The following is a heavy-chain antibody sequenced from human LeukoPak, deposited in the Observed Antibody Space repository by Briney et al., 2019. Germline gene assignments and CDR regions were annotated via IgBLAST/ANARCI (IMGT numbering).Heavy chain of an antibody. CDR1: GYTFTSYA. Sequence: ASVTVSSKASGYTFTSYAIHWVRQAPGQRLEWMGWISAGNGNTKYSQNFQGRVTFISNTSATTAFMELSSLRSEDAAVYYCARDSGSGNNDYWGQGTLVTVSS. CDR3: ARDSGSGNNDY. J-gene: IGHJ4*02. D-gene: IGHD1-26*01. V-gene: IGHV1-3*01. CDR2: ISAGNGNT.